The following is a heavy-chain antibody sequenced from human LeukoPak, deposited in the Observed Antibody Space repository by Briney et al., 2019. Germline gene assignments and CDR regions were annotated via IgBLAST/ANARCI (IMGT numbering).Heavy chain of an antibody. J-gene: IGHJ4*02. CDR1: GFTFSSHS. CDR2: ITSSSSSM. D-gene: IGHD1-26*01. V-gene: IGHV3-48*04. Sequence: GGSLRLSCAASGFTFSSHSMNWVRQAPGKGLEWISYITSSSSSMYYADSVKGRFTISRDNAKNSLYLQMNSLRAEDTAVYYCARVSGSYGDSAYWGQGTLSPSPQ. CDR3: ARVSGSYGDSAY.